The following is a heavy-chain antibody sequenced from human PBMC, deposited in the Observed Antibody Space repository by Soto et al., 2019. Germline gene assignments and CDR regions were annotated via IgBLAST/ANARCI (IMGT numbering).Heavy chain of an antibody. J-gene: IGHJ6*02. CDR3: AKNGQPPYYYYGLDV. CDR2: ISGYNGDT. Sequence: ASVKVSCKASGYTFTSYDINWVRQAPGQGLEWMGWISGYNGDTNYAQKFQGRVSMTIDTSTTTAYMELRSLRSDDTAVYYCAKNGQPPYYYYGLDVWGQGTKVTVSS. V-gene: IGHV1-18*01. D-gene: IGHD2-8*01. CDR1: GYTFTSYD.